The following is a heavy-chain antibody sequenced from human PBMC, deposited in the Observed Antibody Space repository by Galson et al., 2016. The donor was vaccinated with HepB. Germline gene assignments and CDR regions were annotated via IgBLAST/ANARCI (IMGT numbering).Heavy chain of an antibody. CDR2: ISGSGDHS. D-gene: IGHD1-26*01. J-gene: IGHJ4*02. CDR1: GFTFSSYA. V-gene: IGHV3-23*01. Sequence: SLRLSCAASGFTFSSYAMSWVRQSPGKGLELVSTISGSGDHSYYSDSVKGRFTISRDNSGNTLFLQMSSLRVEDTAVYYCAKDRCTVLGGDYWGQGVLVTVS. CDR3: AKDRCTVLGGDY.